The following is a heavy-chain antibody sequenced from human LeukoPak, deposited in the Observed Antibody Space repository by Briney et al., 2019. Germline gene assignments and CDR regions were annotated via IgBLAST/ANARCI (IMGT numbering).Heavy chain of an antibody. CDR3: ARVSGPYSGSYYPFDY. CDR2: IYHSGST. D-gene: IGHD1-26*01. Sequence: PSETLSLTCTVSGYSISSGYYWGWIRQPPGKGLEWIGSIYHSGSTYYNPSLKSRVTISVDTSKNQFSLKLSSVTAADTAVYYCARVSGPYSGSYYPFDYWGQGTLVTVSS. CDR1: GYSISSGYY. V-gene: IGHV4-38-2*02. J-gene: IGHJ4*02.